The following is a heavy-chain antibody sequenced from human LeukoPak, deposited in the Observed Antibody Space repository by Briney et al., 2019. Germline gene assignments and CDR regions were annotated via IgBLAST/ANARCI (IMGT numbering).Heavy chain of an antibody. CDR1: GGSISSSNYY. D-gene: IGHD3-22*01. V-gene: IGHV4-39*07. CDR2: IYYSGST. Sequence: SETLSLTCTVSGGSISSSNYYWGWIRQPPGKGLEWIGSIYYSGSTYYNPSLKSRVTISVDTSKNQFSLKLSSVTAADTAVFYCASGTWGFYDTTVGVYWGQGTLVTVSS. CDR3: ASGTWGFYDTTVGVY. J-gene: IGHJ4*02.